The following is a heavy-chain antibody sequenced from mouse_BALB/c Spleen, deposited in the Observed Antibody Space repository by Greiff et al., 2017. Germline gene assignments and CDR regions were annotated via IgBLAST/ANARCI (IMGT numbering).Heavy chain of an antibody. CDR3: ASAYHGNYGFAY. CDR2: IDPANGNT. D-gene: IGHD2-10*01. J-gene: IGHJ3*01. V-gene: IGHV14-3*02. Sequence: VQLKESGAELVKPGASVKLSCTASGFNIKDTYMHWVKQRPEQGLEWIGRIDPANGNTKYDPKFQGKATITADTSSNTAYLQLSSLTSEDTAVYYCASAYHGNYGFAYWGQGTLVTVSA. CDR1: GFNIKDTY.